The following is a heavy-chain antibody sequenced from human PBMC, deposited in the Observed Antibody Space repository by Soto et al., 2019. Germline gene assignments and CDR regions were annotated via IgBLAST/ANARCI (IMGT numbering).Heavy chain of an antibody. J-gene: IGHJ4*02. D-gene: IGHD3-22*01. CDR2: ISYDGSNK. Sequence: QVQLVESGGGVVRPGRSLRLSCAASGFTFSSYGMHWVRQAPGKGLEWVAVISYDGSNKNYADSVKGRFTISRDNSKNTLYLQMNSLRAEDTAVYYCAKTMIGTYYFDYWGQGTLVTVSS. CDR1: GFTFSSYG. V-gene: IGHV3-30*18. CDR3: AKTMIGTYYFDY.